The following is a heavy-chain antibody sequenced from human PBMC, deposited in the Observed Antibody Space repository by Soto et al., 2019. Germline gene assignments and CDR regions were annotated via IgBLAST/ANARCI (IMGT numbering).Heavy chain of an antibody. V-gene: IGHV4-31*03. J-gene: IGHJ4*02. CDR3: ARNPEDSRYSFVDY. CDR1: GGSISSGGYY. D-gene: IGHD6-13*01. CDR2: IYYSGST. Sequence: PSETLSLTCTVSGGSISSGGYYWSWIRQHPGKGLEWIGYIYYSGSTYYNPSLKSRVTISVDTSKNQFPLKPSSVTAADTAVYYCARNPEDSRYSFVDYWGQGTLVTVSS.